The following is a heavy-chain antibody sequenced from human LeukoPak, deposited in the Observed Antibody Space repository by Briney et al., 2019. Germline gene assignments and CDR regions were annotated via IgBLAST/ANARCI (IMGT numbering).Heavy chain of an antibody. V-gene: IGHV1-2*02. CDR2: INPNSGGT. CDR3: ARVEYHLLDF. Sequence: SPKASGYTFTGFQIHRVSQAPGQGLEWMGWINPNSGGTNYAQKFQGRVTMTRDTSISTAYMELSRLRSDDTAEYDCARVEYHLLDFWGQGTLVTVSS. D-gene: IGHD2-2*01. CDR1: GYTFTGFQ. J-gene: IGHJ4*02.